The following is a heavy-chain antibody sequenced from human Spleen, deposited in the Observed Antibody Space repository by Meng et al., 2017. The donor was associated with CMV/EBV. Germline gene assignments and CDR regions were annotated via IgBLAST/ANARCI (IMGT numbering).Heavy chain of an antibody. CDR3: ARDQNVYRYLEWFDY. V-gene: IGHV3-30*03. D-gene: IGHD3-3*01. CDR2: ISHDGTNK. J-gene: IGHJ4*02. Sequence: SGFTFRGYGRHWVRLAPGKGREWVAVISHDGTNKDYADSVKGRFTISRDNSKNTVWLQMNSLRAEDTAIYYCARDQNVYRYLEWFDYWGQGTLVTVSS. CDR1: GFTFRGYG.